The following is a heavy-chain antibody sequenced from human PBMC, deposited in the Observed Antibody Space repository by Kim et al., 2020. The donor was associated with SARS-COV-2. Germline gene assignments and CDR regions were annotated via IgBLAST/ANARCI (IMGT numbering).Heavy chain of an antibody. Sequence: SETLSLTCAVYGGSFSGYYWSWIRQPPGKGLEWIGEINHSGSTNYNPSLKSRVTISVDTSKNQFSLKLSSVTAADTAVYYCARGFLRFGELLYYYYGMDVWGQGTTVTVSS. CDR2: INHSGST. J-gene: IGHJ6*02. CDR1: GGSFSGYY. V-gene: IGHV4-34*01. D-gene: IGHD3-10*01. CDR3: ARGFLRFGELLYYYYGMDV.